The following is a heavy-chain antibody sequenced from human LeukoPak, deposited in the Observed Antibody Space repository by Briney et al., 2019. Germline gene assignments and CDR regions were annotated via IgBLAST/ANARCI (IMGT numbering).Heavy chain of an antibody. V-gene: IGHV3-64*02. Sequence: GGSLRLSCAASGFTFSGFSMHWIRQAPGRGLEYVSAINGNGDKTFYTDSVRGRFTIFRDNSKNTLFLQMGSLRGEDTAVYYCARDQVPMITFGGAPDYWGQGTLVTVSS. CDR3: ARDQVPMITFGGAPDY. D-gene: IGHD3-16*01. CDR2: INGNGDKT. J-gene: IGHJ4*02. CDR1: GFTFSGFS.